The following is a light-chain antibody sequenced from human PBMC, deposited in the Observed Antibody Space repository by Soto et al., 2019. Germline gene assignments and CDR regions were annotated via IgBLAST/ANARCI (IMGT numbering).Light chain of an antibody. CDR2: DAS. V-gene: IGKV3D-20*01. CDR3: QQYGSSPIT. CDR1: KSVSSSY. J-gene: IGKJ3*01. Sequence: EIVLTQSPATLSLSPGERATLSCGASKSVSSSYLAWYQQKPGLAPRLLIYDASSRATGIPDRFSGSGSGTDFTLTISRLEPEDFAVYYCQQYGSSPITFGPGTKVDIK.